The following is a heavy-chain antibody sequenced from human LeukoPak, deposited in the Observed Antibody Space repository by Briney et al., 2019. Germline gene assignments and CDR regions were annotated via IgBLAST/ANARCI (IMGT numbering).Heavy chain of an antibody. CDR1: GYTFTSYG. J-gene: IGHJ4*02. Sequence: AASVKVSCKASGYTFTSYGISWVRQAPGQGLEWMGWISAYHGNTNYAQKLQGRGTMTTDTSTSTAYMKLRSLRSDDTAVYYCARDSPFNYYWGQGTLVTVSS. D-gene: IGHD3-3*02. CDR2: ISAYHGNT. V-gene: IGHV1-18*01. CDR3: ARDSPFNYY.